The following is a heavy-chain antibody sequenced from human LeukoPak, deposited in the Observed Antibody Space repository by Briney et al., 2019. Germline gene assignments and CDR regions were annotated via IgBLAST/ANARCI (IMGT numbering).Heavy chain of an antibody. CDR3: AREAATVTTRDYYYYYYMDV. D-gene: IGHD4-17*01. CDR2: ISAYNGNT. V-gene: IGHV1-18*01. J-gene: IGHJ6*03. CDR1: GYTFTSYG. Sequence: GASVKVSCKASGYTFTSYGISWVRQAPGQGLEWMGWISAYNGNTNYAQKLQGRVTMTTDTSTSTAYMELRSLRSDDTAVYYYAREAATVTTRDYYYYYYMDVWGKGTTVTVSS.